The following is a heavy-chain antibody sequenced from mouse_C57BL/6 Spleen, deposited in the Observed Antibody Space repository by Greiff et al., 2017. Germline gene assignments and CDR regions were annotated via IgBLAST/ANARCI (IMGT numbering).Heavy chain of an antibody. Sequence: VQLQQSGPELVKPGASVKISCKASGYTFTDYYMNWVKQSHGKSLEWIGDINPNNGGTSYNQKFKGKATLTVDKSSSTAYMELRSLTSEDSAVYYCAREAFFDDWGQGTTLTVSS. CDR2: INPNNGGT. V-gene: IGHV1-26*01. CDR3: AREAFFDD. J-gene: IGHJ2*01. D-gene: IGHD3-2*02. CDR1: GYTFTDYY.